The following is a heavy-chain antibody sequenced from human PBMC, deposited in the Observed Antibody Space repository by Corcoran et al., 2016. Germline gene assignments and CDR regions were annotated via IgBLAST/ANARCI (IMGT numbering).Heavy chain of an antibody. CDR3: ARHDVVPVIRNGMDV. D-gene: IGHD2-21*02. CDR2: IHHSGGT. Sequence: QVQLQESGPGLVKPSETLSLTCAVSGASISSYYWSWIRQPPGKGLEYIGYIHHSGGTRYSPSLASRVTTLLDMSKNQFSLKLTSTTAADTAVYYCARHDVVPVIRNGMDVWGQGTTVTVS. J-gene: IGHJ6*02. CDR1: GASISSYY. V-gene: IGHV4-59*01.